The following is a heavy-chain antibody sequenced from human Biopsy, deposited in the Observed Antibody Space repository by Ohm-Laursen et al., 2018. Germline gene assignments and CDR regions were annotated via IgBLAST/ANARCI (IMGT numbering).Heavy chain of an antibody. J-gene: IGHJ6*02. D-gene: IGHD4-23*01. V-gene: IGHV3-11*01. Sequence: SLGLSCAASGFSFSDYHMRWIRQAPGRGLEWVSYISGGGTIYYGDSMKGRVTISRDNAKNSLYPQMHSLRAEDTAVYYCARDTRWSPYSMDVWGQGTTVTVSS. CDR1: GFSFSDYH. CDR3: ARDTRWSPYSMDV. CDR2: ISGGGTI.